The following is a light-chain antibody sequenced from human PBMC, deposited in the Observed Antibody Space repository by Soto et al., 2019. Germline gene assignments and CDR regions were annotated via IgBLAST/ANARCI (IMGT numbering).Light chain of an antibody. J-gene: IGLJ3*02. Sequence: QSVLTQPPSVSGAPGQRVTISCTGYNSNIGAGYDVHWYQQLPGTAPKLLIYGNSNRPSRVPDRFSASKSGTSASLAITGLQAEDEADYYCQSYDSSLSGGVFGGGTKLTVL. CDR3: QSYDSSLSGGV. V-gene: IGLV1-40*01. CDR2: GNS. CDR1: NSNIGAGYD.